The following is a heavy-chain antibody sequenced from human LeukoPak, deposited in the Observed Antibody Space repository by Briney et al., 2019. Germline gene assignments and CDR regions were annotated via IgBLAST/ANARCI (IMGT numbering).Heavy chain of an antibody. CDR2: IHSSGTT. J-gene: IGHJ4*02. CDR3: ARDRGGSNLDY. V-gene: IGHV4-4*07. D-gene: IGHD6-13*01. Sequence: PSETLSLTCSVSGRSISGYFWTWIRQPAGKGLEWIGLIHSSGTTNYNPSLKSRVTISLDTSQNQFSLKVNSVTAADTAVYYCARDRGGSNLDYWGQGVAVTVSS. CDR1: GRSISGYF.